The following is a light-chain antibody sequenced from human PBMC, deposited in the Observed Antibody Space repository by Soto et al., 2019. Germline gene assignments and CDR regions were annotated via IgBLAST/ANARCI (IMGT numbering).Light chain of an antibody. CDR3: QLSGFLLKP. V-gene: IGKV3-11*01. J-gene: IGKJ1*01. CDR1: QSVSSY. Sequence: AAVSLYKRKRATRACRASQSVSSYLAWYQQNPDQAPRLLIYDASNWATGIPARFSGSGSGTDFTLTISFLEAEDFTVYCSQLSGFLLKPFCQGT. CDR2: DAS.